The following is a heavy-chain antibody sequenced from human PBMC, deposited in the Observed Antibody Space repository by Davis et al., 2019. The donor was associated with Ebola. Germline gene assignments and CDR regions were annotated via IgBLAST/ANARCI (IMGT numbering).Heavy chain of an antibody. D-gene: IGHD2-15*01. J-gene: IGHJ5*02. V-gene: IGHV4-30-2*01. Sequence: PSETLSLTCAVSGGSISSGGYSWSWIRQPPGKGLEWIGYIYHSGSTYYNPSLKSRVTISVDRSKNQFSLKLSSVTAADTAVYYCARGVVVVAATFYNWFDPWGQGTLVTVSS. CDR1: GGSISSGGYS. CDR3: ARGVVVVAATFYNWFDP. CDR2: IYHSGST.